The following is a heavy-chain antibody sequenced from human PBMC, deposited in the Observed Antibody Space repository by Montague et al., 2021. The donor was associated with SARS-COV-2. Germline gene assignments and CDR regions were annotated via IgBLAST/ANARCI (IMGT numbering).Heavy chain of an antibody. CDR2: INHGGIT. V-gene: IGHV4-34*01. Sequence: SETLSLTCAVYGGSFNDYYWSWIRQPPGKGLEWIGEINHGGITNXSPSLKSRVTISADTSKNQFSLKLKSVTAADTANYYCARGHQGVAMIVVVMIGAEYYFDYWGQGSLVTVSS. CDR1: GGSFNDYY. CDR3: ARGHQGVAMIVVVMIGAEYYFDY. J-gene: IGHJ4*02. D-gene: IGHD3-22*01.